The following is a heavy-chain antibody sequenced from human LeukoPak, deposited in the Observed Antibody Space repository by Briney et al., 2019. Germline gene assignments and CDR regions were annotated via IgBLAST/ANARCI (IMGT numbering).Heavy chain of an antibody. V-gene: IGHV1-69*13. CDR1: GGTFSSYA. CDR3: ARGIQLWPWAFDI. J-gene: IGHJ3*02. D-gene: IGHD5-18*01. CDR2: IIPIFGTA. Sequence: SVKVSCKASGGTFSSYAISWVRQAPGQGLEWMGGIIPIFGTANYAQKFQGRVTITADESTSTAYMELSSLRSEDTAVYYCARGIQLWPWAFDIWSQGTMVTVSS.